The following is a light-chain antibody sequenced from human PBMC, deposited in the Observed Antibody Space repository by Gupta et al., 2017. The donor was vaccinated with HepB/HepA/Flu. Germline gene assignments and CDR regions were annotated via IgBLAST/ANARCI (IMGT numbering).Light chain of an antibody. J-gene: IGKJ3*01. Sequence: DIQMTHSPSSLAASVGDRVTITCRTSQYIRNFVNWYQQKPGKAPKLLISAASRLQSGVPSRFSGNGSGTDFTLTINRLQAEDFAIYYCQQSNGIPFTFGHGTKVEIK. CDR1: QYIRNF. CDR3: QQSNGIPFT. V-gene: IGKV1-39*01. CDR2: AAS.